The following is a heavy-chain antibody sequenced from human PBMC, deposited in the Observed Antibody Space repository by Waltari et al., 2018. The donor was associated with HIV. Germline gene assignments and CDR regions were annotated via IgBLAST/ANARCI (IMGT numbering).Heavy chain of an antibody. J-gene: IGHJ6*02. CDR3: AITNWPPRVGMDV. Sequence: EVQLLESGGGLVQPGGSLRLSCAASGFTFSFYAMSGVRQAPGKGLEWVSGSSVSGGSTYYADSVKGRFTISRDNSKNTLYLQMNSLRAEDTAVYYCAITNWPPRVGMDVWGQGTTVTVSS. V-gene: IGHV3-23*01. CDR2: SSVSGGST. D-gene: IGHD1-1*01. CDR1: GFTFSFYA.